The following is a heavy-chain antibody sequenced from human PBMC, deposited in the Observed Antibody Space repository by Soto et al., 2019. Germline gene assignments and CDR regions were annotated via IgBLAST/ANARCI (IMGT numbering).Heavy chain of an antibody. V-gene: IGHV3-23*01. D-gene: IGHD3-22*01. Sequence: GGSLRLSCAASGSSFSSYAVSWVRQAPGKGLEWVSVFDGSVGHTYYTNSVKGRFTISNDNSKNTLFLQMNSLKAEDTAVYFCATHLHYDSCCPLHYCGQGTLVTVSS. CDR1: GSSFSSYA. CDR2: FDGSVGHT. CDR3: ATHLHYDSCCPLHY. J-gene: IGHJ4*02.